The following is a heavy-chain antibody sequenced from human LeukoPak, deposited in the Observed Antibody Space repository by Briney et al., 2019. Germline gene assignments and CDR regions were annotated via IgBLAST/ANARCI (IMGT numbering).Heavy chain of an antibody. D-gene: IGHD3-16*02. J-gene: IGHJ3*02. Sequence: PSETLSLTCTVSGGSISSGGYYWSWIRQHPGKGLEWIGYIYYSGSTYYNPSLKSRVTISVDTSKNQFSLKLSSVTAADTAVYYCARESVINVWWSYPSDAFDIWGQGTMVTVSS. CDR3: ARESVINVWWSYPSDAFDI. V-gene: IGHV4-31*03. CDR2: IYYSGST. CDR1: GGSISSGGYY.